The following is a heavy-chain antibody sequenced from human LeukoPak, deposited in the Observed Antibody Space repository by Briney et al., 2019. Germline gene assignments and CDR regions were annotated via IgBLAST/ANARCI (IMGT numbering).Heavy chain of an antibody. CDR3: ARAWDGAAAPYFDY. CDR1: GGSISSYY. V-gene: IGHV4-59*12. Sequence: SETLSLTCTVSGGSISSYYWSWIRQPPGKGLEWIGYIYHSGSTYYNPSLKSRVTISVDRSKNQFSLKLSSVTAADTAVYYCARAWDGAAAPYFDYWGQGTLVTVSS. J-gene: IGHJ4*02. CDR2: IYHSGST. D-gene: IGHD6-13*01.